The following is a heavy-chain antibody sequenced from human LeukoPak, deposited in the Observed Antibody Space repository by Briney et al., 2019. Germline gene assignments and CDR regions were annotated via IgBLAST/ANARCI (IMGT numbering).Heavy chain of an antibody. J-gene: IGHJ4*02. CDR3: ARDHVYGGADY. D-gene: IGHD5/OR15-5a*01. CDR2: ISSTSGTI. V-gene: IGHV3-48*04. Sequence: GGSLRLSCAASGFTFSSYSMNWVRQAPGKGLEWVSYISSTSGTISYADSVKGRFTISRDNSKSSLFLQMNSLRTEDTALYYCARDHVYGGADYWGQGTLVTVSS. CDR1: GFTFSSYS.